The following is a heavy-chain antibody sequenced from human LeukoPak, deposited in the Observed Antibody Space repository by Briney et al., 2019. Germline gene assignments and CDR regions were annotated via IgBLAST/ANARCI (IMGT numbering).Heavy chain of an antibody. CDR1: GFTFSSYA. CDR3: ARDSTYYYDSGSSGPHYFDN. CDR2: ISSGGTDE. J-gene: IGHJ4*02. Sequence: GGSLRLSYAASGFTFSSYAMHWVRQAPGKGLEWVSLISSGGTDEYYADSVKGRFTISRDNSKNTLYLQLNSLRAEDTAVYYCARDSTYYYDSGSSGPHYFDNWGQGTLVTVSS. D-gene: IGHD3-10*01. V-gene: IGHV3-30*01.